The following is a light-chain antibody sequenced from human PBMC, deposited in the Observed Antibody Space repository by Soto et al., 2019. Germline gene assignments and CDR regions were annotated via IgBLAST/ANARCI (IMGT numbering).Light chain of an antibody. CDR2: GAS. Sequence: EIVMTQSPATLSLSPGERATPSGGASQSVSSNLAWYQQKPGQAPRLLIYGASTRATGIPARFSGSGSGTEFTLTISSLQSEDFAVYYCQQYNNWPQTFGQGTKVDIK. CDR1: QSVSSN. CDR3: QQYNNWPQT. V-gene: IGKV3-15*01. J-gene: IGKJ1*01.